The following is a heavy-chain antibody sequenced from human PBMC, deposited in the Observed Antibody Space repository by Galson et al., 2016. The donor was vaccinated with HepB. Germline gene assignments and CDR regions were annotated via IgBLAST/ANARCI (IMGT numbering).Heavy chain of an antibody. CDR3: EAYNDGTDY. D-gene: IGHD3-22*01. Sequence: SLRLSCAASGFTFSNFWMTWFRQAPGKGLEWLANIKPDGSEKNYVDSVKGRFTISRDDAKNSLYLHMDSLRAEDTALYYCEAYNDGTDYWGQGTLVTVSS. J-gene: IGHJ4*02. V-gene: IGHV3-7*03. CDR2: IKPDGSEK. CDR1: GFTFSNFW.